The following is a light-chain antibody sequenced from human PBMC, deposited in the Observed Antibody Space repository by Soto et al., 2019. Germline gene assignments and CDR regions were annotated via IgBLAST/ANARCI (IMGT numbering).Light chain of an antibody. Sequence: VIWMTQSPSLLSASTGDRVTISCRMSQGISSYLAWYEQKPGKAPEILIYATSTLQSEDPSMFSSNRPGTDVTRPICCRQSEDLAAYYCQQHYSFPWTFREGPEKEIK. V-gene: IGKV1D-8*01. J-gene: IGKJ1*01. CDR1: QGISSY. CDR2: ATS. CDR3: QQHYSFPWT.